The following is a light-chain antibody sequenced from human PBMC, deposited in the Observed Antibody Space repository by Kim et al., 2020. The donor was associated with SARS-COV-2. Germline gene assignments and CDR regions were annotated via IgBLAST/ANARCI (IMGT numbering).Light chain of an antibody. Sequence: SYELTQPPSASVSPGQTASITCSGDKLGGKNVCWYQQRPGRSPVLVIYEDYKRPSGIPERFSGSNSGNTATLTISGTQPMDEADYYCQAWDGRTVVFGGGTRLTVL. CDR3: QAWDGRTVV. CDR1: KLGGKN. CDR2: EDY. V-gene: IGLV3-1*01. J-gene: IGLJ2*01.